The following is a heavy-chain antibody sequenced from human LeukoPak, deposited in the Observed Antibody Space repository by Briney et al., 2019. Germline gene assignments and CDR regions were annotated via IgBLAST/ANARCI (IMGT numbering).Heavy chain of an antibody. V-gene: IGHV3-21*01. J-gene: IGHJ4*02. CDR2: ISSSSSYI. CDR1: GFTFSSYS. Sequence: GGSLRLSCAASGFTFSSYSVNWVRQAPGKGLEWVSSISSSSSYIYYADSVKGRFTISRDNAKNSLYLQMNSLRAEDTAVYYCARDQLTTRKEVVYWGQGTLVTVSS. CDR3: ARDQLTTRKEVVY. D-gene: IGHD1-14*01.